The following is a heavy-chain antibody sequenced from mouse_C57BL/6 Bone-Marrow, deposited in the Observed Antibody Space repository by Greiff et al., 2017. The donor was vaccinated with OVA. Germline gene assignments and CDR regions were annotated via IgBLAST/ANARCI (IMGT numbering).Heavy chain of an antibody. CDR3: ERGCYYDYDGGVGFAY. V-gene: IGHV1-18*01. J-gene: IGHJ3*01. D-gene: IGHD2-4*01. Sequence: EVQLQQSGPELAKPGASVKIPCKASGYTFTDYNMDWVKQSHGKSLEWIGDINSNNGGTIYNQKFKGKATLTVDKSSSTAYMELRSLTSEDTAVYYCERGCYYDYDGGVGFAYGGRGTLVTVSA. CDR2: INSNNGGT. CDR1: GYTFTDYN.